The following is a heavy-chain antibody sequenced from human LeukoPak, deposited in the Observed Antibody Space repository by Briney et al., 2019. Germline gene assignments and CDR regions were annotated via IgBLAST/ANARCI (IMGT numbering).Heavy chain of an antibody. V-gene: IGHV1-69*13. CDR1: GGTFSSYA. CDR3: AREERNGGYLADN. CDR2: IIPIFGTA. J-gene: IGHJ4*02. D-gene: IGHD3-10*01. Sequence: SVTVSCTASGGTFSSYAISWVRQAPGQGLEWMGGIIPIFGTANYAQKFQGRVTITADESTSTAYMELSSLRSEDTAVYYCAREERNGGYLADNWGQGTLVTVSS.